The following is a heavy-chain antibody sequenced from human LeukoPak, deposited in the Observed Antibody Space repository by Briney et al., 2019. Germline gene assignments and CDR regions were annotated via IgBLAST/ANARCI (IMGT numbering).Heavy chain of an antibody. V-gene: IGHV3-7*01. J-gene: IGHJ4*02. CDR2: IGEDGSEK. CDR1: GFTFSSYW. Sequence: GGSLRLSCAASGFTFSSYWMTWVRQAPGKGLEWVANIGEDGSEKYYVGSVKGRFTISRDNAKNSLYLQVHSLRAEDTAVYYCAREEGFPFFLLHYDSSGTLFDYWGQGTLVTVSS. D-gene: IGHD3-22*01. CDR3: AREEGFPFFLLHYDSSGTLFDY.